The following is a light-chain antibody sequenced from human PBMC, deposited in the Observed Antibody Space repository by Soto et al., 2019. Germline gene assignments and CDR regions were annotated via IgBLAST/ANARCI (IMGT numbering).Light chain of an antibody. V-gene: IGLV2-14*01. CDR2: DVS. Sequence: QSALTQPASVSGSPGQSITISCTGTSSDVGGYNYVSWYQQLPGKAPKLMIYDVSNRPSGVSNRFSGSKSGNTASLTISGLQAEDEADYYCSSYTSSSTLGVVFGGGTKVTVL. CDR1: SSDVGGYNY. CDR3: SSYTSSSTLGVV. J-gene: IGLJ2*01.